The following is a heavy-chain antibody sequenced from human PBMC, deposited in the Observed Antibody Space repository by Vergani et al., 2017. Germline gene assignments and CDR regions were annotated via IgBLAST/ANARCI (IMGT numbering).Heavy chain of an antibody. V-gene: IGHV3-48*04. CDR2: ISSSSSTI. D-gene: IGHD1-26*01. Sequence: EVQLVESGGGLVQPGGSLRLSCAASGFTFSSYSMNWVRQAPGKGVEWVSYISSSSSTIYYADSVKGRFTISRDNAKNSLYLQMNSLRAEDTAVYYCARKERRREVGATDYWGQGTLVTVSS. J-gene: IGHJ4*02. CDR3: ARKERRREVGATDY. CDR1: GFTFSSYS.